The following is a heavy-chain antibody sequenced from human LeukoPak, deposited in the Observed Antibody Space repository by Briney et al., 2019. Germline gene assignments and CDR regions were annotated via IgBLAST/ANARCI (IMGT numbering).Heavy chain of an antibody. CDR1: GFIFSSYW. V-gene: IGHV3-74*01. CDR2: INTDGRST. D-gene: IGHD2-21*01. Sequence: GGSLRLSCAAAGFIFSSYWMHWVRHAPGKGLAWVSCINTDGRSTSYADSVKGRFTISRDKAKNTLYLQMNSLRAEDTAVYYCARDFMYIVNCAGCWGQGTLVTVSS. CDR3: ARDFMYIVNCAGC. J-gene: IGHJ4*02.